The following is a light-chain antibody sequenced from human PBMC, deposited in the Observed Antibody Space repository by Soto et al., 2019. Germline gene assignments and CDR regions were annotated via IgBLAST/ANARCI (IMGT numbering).Light chain of an antibody. J-gene: IGKJ1*01. V-gene: IGKV3-20*01. CDR2: GAS. CDR3: QQYGSSPRT. CDR1: QTVSSGY. Sequence: EILLTQSPATLSFSPGERCXLXXXXSQTVSSGYLAWYQQKRGQAPRLLIYGASSRATGIPDRFSGSGSGTDFTLTISRLEPEDFAVYYCQQYGSSPRTFGQGTKVDI.